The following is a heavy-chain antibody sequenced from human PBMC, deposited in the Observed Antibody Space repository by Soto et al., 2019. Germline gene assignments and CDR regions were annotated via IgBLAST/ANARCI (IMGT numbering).Heavy chain of an antibody. CDR3: ARDGLTTTPLDY. Sequence: ASVKVSCKASGYTFTGYYMHWVRQAPGQGLEWMGWINPNSGGTNYAQKFQGRVTITADESTSTAYMELSSLRSEDTAVYYCARDGLTTTPLDYWGQGTLVTVSS. D-gene: IGHD4-4*01. CDR2: INPNSGGT. V-gene: IGHV1-2*02. CDR1: GYTFTGYY. J-gene: IGHJ4*02.